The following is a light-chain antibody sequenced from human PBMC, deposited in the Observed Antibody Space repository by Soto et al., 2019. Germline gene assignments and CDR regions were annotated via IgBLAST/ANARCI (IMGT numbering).Light chain of an antibody. Sequence: QSVLTQPPSVSAAPGQKVTISCSGSSSNIGNNYVSWYQQLPGTAPKLLSYDNNKRPSGIPDRFSGSKSGTSATVGITGLQTGDEADYYCGTCDSSLSAVVFGGGTKLTVL. CDR3: GTCDSSLSAVV. CDR2: DNN. CDR1: SSNIGNNY. V-gene: IGLV1-51*01. J-gene: IGLJ2*01.